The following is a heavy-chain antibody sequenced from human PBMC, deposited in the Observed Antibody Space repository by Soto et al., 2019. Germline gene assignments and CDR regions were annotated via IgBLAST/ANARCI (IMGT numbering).Heavy chain of an antibody. Sequence: VEVCCKASGYTFTSYYMHWVRQAPGQGLEWMGIINPSGGSTSYAQKFQGRATMTRDTSTSTVYMELRSLRSDDTAVYYCARSLRPNDAFDIWGQGTMVTVSS. CDR3: ARSLRPNDAFDI. CDR1: GYTFTSYY. V-gene: IGHV1-46*01. J-gene: IGHJ3*02. CDR2: INPSGGST.